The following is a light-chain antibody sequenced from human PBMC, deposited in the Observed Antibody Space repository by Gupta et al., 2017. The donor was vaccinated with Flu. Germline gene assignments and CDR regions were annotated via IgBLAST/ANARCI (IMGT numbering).Light chain of an antibody. CDR3: SSHAGRVTWV. J-gene: IGLJ1*01. CDR2: DVT. V-gene: IGLV2-11*01. CDR1: SSDVGGYNR. Sequence: QSAPTQPRSVSGSPGQSVTIPCTGTSSDVGGYNRVSWYQQRPGKAPKLILYDVTERPSGVPDRFSGSKSGNTASLTISGLHFDDEADYYCSSHAGRVTWVFGTGTTVTVL.